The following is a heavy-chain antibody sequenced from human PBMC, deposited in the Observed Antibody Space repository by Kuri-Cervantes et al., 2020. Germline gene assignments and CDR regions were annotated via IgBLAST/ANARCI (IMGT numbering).Heavy chain of an antibody. CDR1: GFTFSTYA. CDR2: ISYDGSNK. CDR3: ASLLRSRANY. Sequence: GESLKISCAASGFTFSTYAMHWVRQAPGKGLEWVAVISYDGSNKYYADSVKGRFTISRDNSKNTLYLQMNSLRAEDTAVYYCASLLRSRANYWGQGTLVTVSS. V-gene: IGHV3-30-3*01. D-gene: IGHD2-15*01. J-gene: IGHJ4*02.